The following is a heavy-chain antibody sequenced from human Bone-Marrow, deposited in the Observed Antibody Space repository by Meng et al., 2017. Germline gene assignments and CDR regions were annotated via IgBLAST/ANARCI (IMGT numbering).Heavy chain of an antibody. Sequence: GESLKISCVGSGSIFSDSDVHWVRQASGKGLEWVGRIRTTGNTYATTYSASVRGRFSISRDDSRNTAFLQMDGLKTEDTALYYCTIYNNGNIW. D-gene: IGHD1-14*01. CDR2: IRTTGNTYAT. CDR3: TIYNNGNI. V-gene: IGHV3-73*01. J-gene: IGHJ3*02. CDR1: GSIFSDSD.